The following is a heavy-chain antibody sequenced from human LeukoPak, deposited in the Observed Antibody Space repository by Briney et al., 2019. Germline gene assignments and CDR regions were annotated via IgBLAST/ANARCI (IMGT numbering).Heavy chain of an antibody. D-gene: IGHD4-17*01. J-gene: IGHJ5*02. CDR1: GYTFICYY. CDR2: INPNSGGT. CDR3: ARGGPTVTTSDSGWFDP. V-gene: IGHV1-2*02. Sequence: ASVKVSCKASGYTFICYYIHWVRQAPGQGLEYMGWINPNSGGTSYAQQFQGRVTMTRDTSISTAYMELSRLRSDDTAVYYCARGGPTVTTSDSGWFDPWGQGTLVTVSS.